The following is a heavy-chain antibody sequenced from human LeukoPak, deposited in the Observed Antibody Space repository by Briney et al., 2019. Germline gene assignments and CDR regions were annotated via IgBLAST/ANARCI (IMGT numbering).Heavy chain of an antibody. V-gene: IGHV4-61*02. CDR2: IYTSGST. CDR1: GGSISSGSYY. D-gene: IGHD3-10*01. J-gene: IGHJ5*02. CDR3: ARGGYYGSGNDFRFDP. Sequence: SQTLSLTCTVSGGSISSGSYYWSWIRQPAGKGLEWIGRIYTSGSTNYNPSLKSRVTISVDTSKNQFSLKLSSVTAADTAVYYCARGGYYGSGNDFRFDPWGQGTLVTVSS.